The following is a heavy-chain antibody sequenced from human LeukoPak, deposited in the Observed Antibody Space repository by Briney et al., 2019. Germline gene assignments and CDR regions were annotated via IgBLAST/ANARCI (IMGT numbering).Heavy chain of an antibody. CDR2: IFGSGGSP. V-gene: IGHV3-23*01. J-gene: IGHJ6*02. CDR3: AKVPYSDYGSGRPPFMDV. Sequence: GGSLRLFCAASGFTFCSFAMYWVRQAPGKGLEWIAGIFGSGGSPHYADSVKGRFTISRDNYKNTLYLQMDSLRAEDTAIYYCAKVPYSDYGSGRPPFMDVWGQGTTVAVSS. D-gene: IGHD3-10*01. CDR1: GFTFCSFA.